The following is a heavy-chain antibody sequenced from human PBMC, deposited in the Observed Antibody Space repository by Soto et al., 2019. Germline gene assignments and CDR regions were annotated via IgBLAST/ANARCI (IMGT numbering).Heavy chain of an antibody. CDR3: SKDWTRHSRTYPDYFHS. CDR2: IRGSDGST. V-gene: IGHV3-23*01. J-gene: IGHJ4*02. D-gene: IGHD3-16*02. CDR1: GFMFRASA. Sequence: PGGSLRLSCVASGFMFRASAMSWVRQPPGKGLEWGATIRGSDGSTFYADSVKGRFTISRDNSKNTVFLQMDSLRAEDTAMYYCSKDWTRHSRTYPDYFHSGGLGTLVPVSS.